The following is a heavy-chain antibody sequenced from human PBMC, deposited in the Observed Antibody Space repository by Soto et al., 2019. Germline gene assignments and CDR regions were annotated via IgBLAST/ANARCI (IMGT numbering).Heavy chain of an antibody. CDR2: IYYSGST. D-gene: IGHD3-3*01. J-gene: IGHJ3*02. CDR1: GGSVSSGSYY. CDR3: ARDGGDYDFWSGYLGFGAFDI. Sequence: SETLSLTCTVSGGSVSSGSYYWSWIRQPPGKGLEWIGYIYYSGSTNYSPSLKSRVTISVDTSKNQFSLKLSSVTAADTAVYYCARDGGDYDFWSGYLGFGAFDIWGQGTMVTVSS. V-gene: IGHV4-61*01.